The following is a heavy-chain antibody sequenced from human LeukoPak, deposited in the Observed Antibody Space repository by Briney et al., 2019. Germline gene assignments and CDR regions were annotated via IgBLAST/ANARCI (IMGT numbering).Heavy chain of an antibody. CDR2: ISAYNGNT. D-gene: IGHD3-22*01. Sequence: ASVKVSFKASGYTFTSYGISWVRQAPGQGREGMGWISAYNGNTNYAQKLQGRVTMNTDTSTSTAYMELRSLRSDDTAVYYCASGRSGYLFDYWGQGTLVTVSS. J-gene: IGHJ4*02. V-gene: IGHV1-18*01. CDR3: ASGRSGYLFDY. CDR1: GYTFTSYG.